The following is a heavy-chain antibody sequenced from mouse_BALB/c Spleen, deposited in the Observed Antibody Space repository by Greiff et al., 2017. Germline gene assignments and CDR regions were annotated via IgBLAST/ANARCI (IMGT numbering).Heavy chain of an antibody. Sequence: VHVKQSGPELVKPGASVKMSCKASGYTFTSYVMHWVKQKPGQGLEWIGYINPYNDGTKYNEKFKGKATLTSDKSSSTAYMELSSLTSEDSAVYYCARGGNYVGPAWFAYWGQGTLVTVSA. D-gene: IGHD2-1*01. J-gene: IGHJ3*01. CDR2: INPYNDGT. V-gene: IGHV1-14*01. CDR1: GYTFTSYV. CDR3: ARGGNYVGPAWFAY.